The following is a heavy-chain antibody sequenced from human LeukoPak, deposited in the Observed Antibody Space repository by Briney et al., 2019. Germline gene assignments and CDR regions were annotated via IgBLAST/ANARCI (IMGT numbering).Heavy chain of an antibody. CDR1: GFTFSNYW. D-gene: IGHD5-24*01. V-gene: IGHV3-74*01. Sequence: GGSLRLSCAASGFTFSNYWMHWVRHAPGKGLVWVSRINSDGSSTSYADSVKGRFTISRDNAKNSLYLQMNSLRAEDTAVYYCASTRDGYNPFDYWGQGTLVTVSS. CDR2: INSDGSST. J-gene: IGHJ4*02. CDR3: ASTRDGYNPFDY.